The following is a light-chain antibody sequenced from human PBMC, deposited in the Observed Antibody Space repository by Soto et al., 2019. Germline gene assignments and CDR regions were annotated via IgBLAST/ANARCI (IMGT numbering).Light chain of an antibody. CDR1: QTVTRN. CDR3: HQYNNCPPAT. J-gene: IGKJ1*01. Sequence: EIVMTQSPASLSVSPGERATLSCRASQTVTRNLAWYQQKPGQAPRRLIYGASTRATGIPARFSGSGSGSDVSLTTSSLQSEDSAVYSCHQYNNCPPATFGQGTKVEIK. V-gene: IGKV3-15*01. CDR2: GAS.